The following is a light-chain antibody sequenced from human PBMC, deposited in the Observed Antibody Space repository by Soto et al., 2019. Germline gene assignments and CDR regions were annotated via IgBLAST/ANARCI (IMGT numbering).Light chain of an antibody. J-gene: IGLJ1*01. V-gene: IGLV1-51*01. CDR3: GSWDSSLSAYV. CDR2: DDN. Sequence: QSVLTQPASVSGSPGQSITISCAGTSSDFGSYNLVSWYQNHPGKAPKLMIYDDNKRPSGIPDRFSGSKSGTSATLGITGFQTGDEADYYCGSWDSSLSAYVFGTGTKVTV. CDR1: SSDFGSYNL.